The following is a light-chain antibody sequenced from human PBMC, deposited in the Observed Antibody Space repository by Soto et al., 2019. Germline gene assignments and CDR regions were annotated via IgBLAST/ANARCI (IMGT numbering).Light chain of an antibody. J-gene: IGKJ4*01. CDR3: QKYNSAPSLT. CDR2: AAS. Sequence: DTQMTQSPSSLSASVGDRVTITCRASQGISDFLAWYQQKPGKVPKLLIYAASTLQSGVPSRFSGSGSGTDFTLTISSLQPEAVATYYCQKYNSAPSLTFGGGTKVEIK. CDR1: QGISDF. V-gene: IGKV1-27*01.